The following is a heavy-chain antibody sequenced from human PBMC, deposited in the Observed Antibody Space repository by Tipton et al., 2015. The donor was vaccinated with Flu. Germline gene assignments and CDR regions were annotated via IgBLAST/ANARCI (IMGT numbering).Heavy chain of an antibody. CDR1: SGSIRSTNYF. V-gene: IGHV4-39*01. CDR3: ARLSYYDVDLKNFYFDY. D-gene: IGHD3-10*02. CDR2: IYPSGTT. J-gene: IGHJ4*02. Sequence: TLSLTCTVPSGSIRSTNYFCAWIRQPPGKGLELIGSIYPSGTTYYNPSLKSRVTISVDTSKSQFSLKLRSVTAADTAVYYCARLSYYDVDLKNFYFDYWGQGALVTVSS.